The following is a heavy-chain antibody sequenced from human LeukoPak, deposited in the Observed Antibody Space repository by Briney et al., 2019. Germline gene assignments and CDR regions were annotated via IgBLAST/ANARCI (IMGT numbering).Heavy chain of an antibody. CDR1: GFTFSSYS. V-gene: IGHV3-21*01. J-gene: IGHJ6*02. CDR3: ARDLIASDIVVVPAAIAPWYYYGMDV. CDR2: ISSSSSYI. Sequence: GGSLRLSCAASGFTFSSYSMNWVRQAPGKGLEWVSSISSSSSYIYYADSVKGRFTISRDNAKNSLYLQMNSLRAEDTAVYYCARDLIASDIVVVPAAIAPWYYYGMDVWGQGTTVTVSS. D-gene: IGHD2-2*02.